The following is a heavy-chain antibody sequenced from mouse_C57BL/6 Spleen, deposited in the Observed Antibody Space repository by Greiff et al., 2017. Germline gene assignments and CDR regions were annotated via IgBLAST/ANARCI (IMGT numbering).Heavy chain of an antibody. Sequence: EVKLMESGGGLVQPGGSLSLSCAASGFTFTDYYMSWVRQPPGKALEWLGFISNKANGYTTEYSASVKGRFTITRDNSQSILYLQMNALRAEDSATYYCARYIYRSFYAMDYWGQGTSVTVSS. CDR1: GFTFTDYY. D-gene: IGHD2-3*01. V-gene: IGHV7-3*01. CDR2: ISNKANGYTT. J-gene: IGHJ4*01. CDR3: ARYIYRSFYAMDY.